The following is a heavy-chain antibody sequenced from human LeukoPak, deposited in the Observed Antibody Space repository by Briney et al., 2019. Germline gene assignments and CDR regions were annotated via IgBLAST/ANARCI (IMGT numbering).Heavy chain of an antibody. CDR3: ARGWANGYCSSTSCYRRTRFDP. CDR1: GGSFSGYY. Sequence: SETLSLTCAVYGGSFSGYYWSWIRQPPGKGLEWIGEINHSGSTNYNPSLKSRVTISVDTSKNQFSLKLGSVTAADTAVYYCARGWANGYCSSTSCYRRTRFDPWGQGTLVTVSS. CDR2: INHSGST. J-gene: IGHJ5*02. V-gene: IGHV4-34*01. D-gene: IGHD2-2*02.